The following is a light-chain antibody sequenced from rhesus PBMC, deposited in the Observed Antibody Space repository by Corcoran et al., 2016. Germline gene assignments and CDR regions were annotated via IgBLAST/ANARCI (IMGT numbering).Light chain of an antibody. J-gene: IGKJ4*01. CDR2: GAS. CDR3: LQSSNWLT. V-gene: IGKV3-24*04. CDR1: QSVNSY. Sequence: EIVMTQSPATLALSPGERATLSCRASQSVNSYLAWYQQKPGQAPRLLIYGASSRATGIPDRFSGSVSVTEFTLTISSLEPEDIGVYFCLQSSNWLTFGGGTKVELK.